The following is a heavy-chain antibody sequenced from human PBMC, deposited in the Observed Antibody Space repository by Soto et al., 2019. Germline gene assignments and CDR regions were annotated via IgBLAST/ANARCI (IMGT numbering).Heavy chain of an antibody. J-gene: IGHJ2*01. Sequence: SETLSLTCSVSGASISSYNWNWVRQSAGKGPEWVGRLNIAVTINYNPSLKSRITMSMDTSKNQISLHLRSVTAADTAMYYCARDRGESTSSWFWYFFHWGHGTVVTVSS. CDR3: ARDRGESTSSWFWYFFH. CDR1: GASISSYN. D-gene: IGHD6-13*01. CDR2: LNIAVTI. V-gene: IGHV4-4*07.